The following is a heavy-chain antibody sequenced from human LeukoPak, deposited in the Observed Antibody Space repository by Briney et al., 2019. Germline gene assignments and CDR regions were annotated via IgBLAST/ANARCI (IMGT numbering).Heavy chain of an antibody. CDR2: INAGNGNT. Sequence: ASVKVSCKASGGTFSSYAISWVRQAPGQRLEWMGWINAGNGNTKYSQKFQGRVTITGDTSASTAYMEVSSLRSEDTAVYYCASGPDYYDSGSYLPSWGQGTLVTVSS. CDR1: GGTFSSYA. CDR3: ASGPDYYDSGSYLPS. J-gene: IGHJ5*02. V-gene: IGHV1-3*01. D-gene: IGHD3-10*01.